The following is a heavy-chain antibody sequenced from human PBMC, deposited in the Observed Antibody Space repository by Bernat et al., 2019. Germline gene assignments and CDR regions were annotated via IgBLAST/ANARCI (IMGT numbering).Heavy chain of an antibody. CDR2: ISSSGSTI. CDR3: ARVSGIGCSGGSCYLG. V-gene: IGHV3-11*01. CDR1: GFTFSDYY. D-gene: IGHD2-15*01. Sequence: QLQLVESGGGLVKPGGSLRLSCAASGFTFSDYYMSRIRQAPGKGLEWVSYISSSGSTIFSADSVKGRFTVSRDNAKNSLFLQMNSLRAEDTAVYYCARVSGIGCSGGSCYLGWGQGTLVTVSS. J-gene: IGHJ4*02.